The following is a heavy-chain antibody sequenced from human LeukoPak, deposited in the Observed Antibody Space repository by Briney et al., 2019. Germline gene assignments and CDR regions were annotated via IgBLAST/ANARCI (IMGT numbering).Heavy chain of an antibody. D-gene: IGHD3-22*01. Sequence: GRSLRLSCAASGFTFSSYWMHWVRQAPGKGLVWVSRINSDGSSTSYADSVKGRFTISRDNAKNTLYLQMNSLRAEDTAVYYCARDTYYYDSSGPRGADYWGQGTLVTVSS. CDR3: ARDTYYYDSSGPRGADY. J-gene: IGHJ4*02. CDR2: INSDGSST. V-gene: IGHV3-74*01. CDR1: GFTFSSYW.